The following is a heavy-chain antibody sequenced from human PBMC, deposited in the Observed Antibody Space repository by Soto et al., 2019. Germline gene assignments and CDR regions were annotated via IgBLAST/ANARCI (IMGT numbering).Heavy chain of an antibody. D-gene: IGHD5-12*01. CDR2: IVPVFGRP. CDR3: AREGSGYNF. V-gene: IGHV1-69*13. CDR1: GGSFSNFG. Sequence: VASVKVSCKASGGSFSNFGISWVRQAPGQGLEWMGGIVPVFGRPNYAQRFRGRLTITADESTSTGYVELISLRSDDTAVYYCAREGSGYNFWGQGTQVTVSS. J-gene: IGHJ4*02.